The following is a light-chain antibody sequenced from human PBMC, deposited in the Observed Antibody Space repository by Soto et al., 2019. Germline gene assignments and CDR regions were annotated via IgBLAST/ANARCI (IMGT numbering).Light chain of an antibody. CDR1: TGNIASNY. V-gene: IGLV6-57*04. CDR3: QSYDGTSVV. CDR2: EDS. Sequence: NFMLSQPHSVSGSPGKTVTISCTRSTGNIASNYVQWYQQRPGSAPTSVIYEDSQRPSGVPDRFSGSIYSSSNSASLTISGLETEDEADYYCQSYDGTSVVFGGGTKVTVL. J-gene: IGLJ2*01.